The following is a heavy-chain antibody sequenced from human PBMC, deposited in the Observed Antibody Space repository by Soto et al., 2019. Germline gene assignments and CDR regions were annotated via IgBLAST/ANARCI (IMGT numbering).Heavy chain of an antibody. CDR3: AKFIVGTGGSSGWPWFLDS. J-gene: IGHJ4*02. D-gene: IGHD6-25*01. Sequence: EVQLLESGGNLVQPGGSLRLSCAASGFAFSSYAMTWVRQAPGKGLEWVSALSGTGVTTYSADSVRGRFTIARDNSKNTLYLQMNGLSPEDSAIYYCAKFIVGTGGSSGWPWFLDSWGQGTLVTVSS. CDR1: GFAFSSYA. V-gene: IGHV3-23*01. CDR2: LSGTGVTT.